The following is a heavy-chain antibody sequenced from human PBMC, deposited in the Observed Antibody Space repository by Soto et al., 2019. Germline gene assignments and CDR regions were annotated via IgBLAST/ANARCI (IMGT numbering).Heavy chain of an antibody. V-gene: IGHV3-30*18. D-gene: IGHD2-15*01. CDR1: GFTFSSYG. CDR2: ISYDGSYK. Sequence: QVQLVESGGGVVQPGRSLRLSCAAAGFTFSSYGMHWVRQAPGKGLEWVAVISYDGSYKYYADSVKGRFTISRDISKHTLYLQMNSLRAEDTAVYYCAKETYSGPLDYWGQGTLVTVSS. CDR3: AKETYSGPLDY. J-gene: IGHJ4*02.